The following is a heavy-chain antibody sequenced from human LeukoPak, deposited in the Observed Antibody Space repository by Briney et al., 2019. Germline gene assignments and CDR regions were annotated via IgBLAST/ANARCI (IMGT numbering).Heavy chain of an antibody. Sequence: SETLSLTCTVSGGFISSSSYYWRWIRQPPAKGLEWIGCIYYSGSTYYNPSLKGRVTISIDTSKYQFSLKLSSVTAADTATYYCARKDPRVAGIAAAHADYWGQGTLVTVSS. J-gene: IGHJ4*02. V-gene: IGHV4-39*07. CDR3: ARKDPRVAGIAAAHADY. CDR1: GGFISSSSYY. CDR2: IYYSGST. D-gene: IGHD6-13*01.